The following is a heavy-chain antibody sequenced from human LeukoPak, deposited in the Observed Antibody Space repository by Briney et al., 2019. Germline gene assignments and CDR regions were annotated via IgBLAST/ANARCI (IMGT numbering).Heavy chain of an antibody. V-gene: IGHV3-74*01. CDR3: ARPRNDILSGFHYYYGLDV. D-gene: IGHD3-9*01. CDR1: GFTFSSYW. J-gene: IGHJ6*02. CDR2: INSDGRST. Sequence: PGGSLRLSCAASGFTFSSYWMHWVRQAPGQGLVWVSRINSDGRSTSYADSVKGRFTISRDNAKNTLYLQMNSLRAEDTAVYYCARPRNDILSGFHYYYGLDVWAQGTTVTVSS.